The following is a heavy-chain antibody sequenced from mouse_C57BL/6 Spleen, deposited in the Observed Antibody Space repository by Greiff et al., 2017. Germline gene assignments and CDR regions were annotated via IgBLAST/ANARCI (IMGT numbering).Heavy chain of an antibody. CDR3: ARDGYDYDSSFAY. CDR2: ISDGGSYT. Sequence: EVQLVESGGGLVKPGGSLKLSCAASGFTFSSYAMSWVRQTPEKRLEWVATISDGGSYTYYPDNVKGRFTISRDNAKNNLYLQMSHLKSEDTAMYYCARDGYDYDSSFAYWGQGTLVTVSA. D-gene: IGHD2-4*01. J-gene: IGHJ3*01. V-gene: IGHV5-4*01. CDR1: GFTFSSYA.